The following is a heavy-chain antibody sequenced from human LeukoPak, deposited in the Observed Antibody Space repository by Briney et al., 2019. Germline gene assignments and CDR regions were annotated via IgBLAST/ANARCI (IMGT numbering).Heavy chain of an antibody. CDR3: AKGQGYSYGLFDY. CDR2: ISWNSGSI. V-gene: IGHV3-9*01. J-gene: IGHJ4*02. CDR1: GFTFDDYA. Sequence: GGSLRLSCAASGFTFDDYAMHWVRQAPGKGLEWVSGISWNSGSIGYADSVKGRFTISRDNAKNSLYLQMYSLRAEDTALYYCAKGQGYSYGLFDYWGQGTLVTVSS. D-gene: IGHD5-18*01.